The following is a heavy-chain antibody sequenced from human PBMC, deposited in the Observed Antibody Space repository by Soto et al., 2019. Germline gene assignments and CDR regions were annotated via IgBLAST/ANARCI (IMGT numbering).Heavy chain of an antibody. CDR1: GYTFTSYG. CDR3: ARDFPGCSGGSCYSNIGY. V-gene: IGHV1-18*01. J-gene: IGHJ4*02. D-gene: IGHD2-15*01. Sequence: ASVKVSCKASGYTFTSYGISWVRQAPGQGLEWMGWISDYNGNTKYAQKLQGRVTMTTDTSTSTAYMELRSLRSDDTAVYYCARDFPGCSGGSCYSNIGYWGQGTLVTVSS. CDR2: ISDYNGNT.